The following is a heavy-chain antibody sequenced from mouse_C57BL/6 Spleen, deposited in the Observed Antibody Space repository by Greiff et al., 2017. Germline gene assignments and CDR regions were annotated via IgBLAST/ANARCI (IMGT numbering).Heavy chain of an antibody. D-gene: IGHD2-1*01. V-gene: IGHV1-82*01. CDR3: ARRGGNYEDYFDY. CDR1: GYAFSSSW. J-gene: IGHJ2*01. CDR2: IYPGDGDT. Sequence: VQLVESGPELVKPGASVKISCKASGYAFSSSWMNWVKQRPGKGLEWIGRIYPGDGDTNYNGKFKGKATLTADKSSSTAYMQLSSLTSEDSAVYFCARRGGNYEDYFDYWGQGTTLTVSS.